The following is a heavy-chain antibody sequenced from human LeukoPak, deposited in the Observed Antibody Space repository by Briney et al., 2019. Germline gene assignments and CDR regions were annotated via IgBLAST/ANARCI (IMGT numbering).Heavy chain of an antibody. V-gene: IGHV4-30-4*08. Sequence: SETLSLTCTVSGGSISSGDYYWSWIRQPPGKGLEWIGYIYYSGSTYYNPSLKSRVTISVDTSKNQFSLKLSSVTAADTAVYYCARSGYCSSTSCYTVDYYYMDVWGKGTTVTVSS. CDR1: GGSISSGDYY. D-gene: IGHD2-2*02. J-gene: IGHJ6*03. CDR3: ARSGYCSSTSCYTVDYYYMDV. CDR2: IYYSGST.